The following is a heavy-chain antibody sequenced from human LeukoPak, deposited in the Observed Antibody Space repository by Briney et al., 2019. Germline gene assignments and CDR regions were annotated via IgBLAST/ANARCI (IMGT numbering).Heavy chain of an antibody. J-gene: IGHJ4*02. D-gene: IGHD6-13*01. CDR1: GGTFSSYA. Sequence: SVKVSCKASGGTFSSYAISWVRQAPGQGLEWMGGIIPIFGTATYAQKFQGRVTITTDESTSTAYMELSSLRSEDTAVYYCARATAAGTASFDYWGQGTLVTVSS. CDR3: ARATAAGTASFDY. V-gene: IGHV1-69*05. CDR2: IIPIFGTA.